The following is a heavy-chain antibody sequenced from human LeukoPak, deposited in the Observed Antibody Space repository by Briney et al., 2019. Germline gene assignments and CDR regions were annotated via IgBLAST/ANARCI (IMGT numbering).Heavy chain of an antibody. CDR2: IYYSGST. Sequence: PSETLSLTCTVSGGSISSYYWSWIRQPPGKGLEWIGYIYYSGSTNYNPSLKSRVTISVDTSKNQFSLKLSSVTAADTAVYYRARHPQGSPRGYSYANAYPYYFDYWGQGTLVTVSS. CDR1: GGSISSYY. D-gene: IGHD5-18*01. V-gene: IGHV4-59*08. J-gene: IGHJ4*02. CDR3: ARHPQGSPRGYSYANAYPYYFDY.